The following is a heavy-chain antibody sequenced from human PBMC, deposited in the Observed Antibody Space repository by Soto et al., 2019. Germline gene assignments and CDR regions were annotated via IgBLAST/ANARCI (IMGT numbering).Heavy chain of an antibody. V-gene: IGHV3-23*01. CDR2: ISGSGSGT. D-gene: IGHD4-17*01. J-gene: IGHJ4*02. CDR3: SKAPGYTVTTSLDY. Sequence: HPGGSLRLSCAASGFIFSSYAMTWVRQAPGRGLEWVSSISGSGSGTSSADSVEGRFTISRDNSKNTLYLQMNSLRADDTAIYYCSKAPGYTVTTSLDYWGRGTLVTVSS. CDR1: GFIFSSYA.